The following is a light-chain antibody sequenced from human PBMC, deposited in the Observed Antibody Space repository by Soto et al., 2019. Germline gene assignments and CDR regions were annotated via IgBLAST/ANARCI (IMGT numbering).Light chain of an antibody. CDR2: GAS. V-gene: IGKV1-39*01. J-gene: IGKJ2*01. CDR3: QQSYSVPYT. Sequence: DIQMTQSPSSLSASVGDRVTISCRASQTINTGLVWYQQKPGKAPQVLILGASSLQSGVPSRFSGSGSGTEFALTVSSLQPEDFASYYCQQSYSVPYTFGQGTSLEIK. CDR1: QTINTG.